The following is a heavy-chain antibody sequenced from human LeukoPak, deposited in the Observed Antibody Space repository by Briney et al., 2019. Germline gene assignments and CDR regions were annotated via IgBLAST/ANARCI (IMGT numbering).Heavy chain of an antibody. Sequence: ASVKVSCKASGYTFTGYYIHWVRQAPGQGLEWMGWINPNSAGTHYAQKFQGRVTMTRDTSISTAYMELSRLRSDDTAVYYCARVISSSGWFFAYYYYMDVWGKGTTVTISS. D-gene: IGHD6-19*01. J-gene: IGHJ6*03. CDR3: ARVISSSGWFFAYYYYMDV. CDR2: INPNSAGT. V-gene: IGHV1-2*02. CDR1: GYTFTGYY.